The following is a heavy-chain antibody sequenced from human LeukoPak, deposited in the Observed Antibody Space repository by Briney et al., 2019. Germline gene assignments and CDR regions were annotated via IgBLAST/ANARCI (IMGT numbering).Heavy chain of an antibody. CDR3: ARDARYCSSTSCSLWFDP. CDR2: IYTSGST. CDR1: GGSISSYY. J-gene: IGHJ5*02. Sequence: SETLSLTCTVSGGSISSYYWSWIRQPAGKGLEWIGRIYTSGSTNYNPSLKGRVTMSVDTSKNQFSLKLSSVTAADTAVYYCARDARYCSSTSCSLWFDPWGQGTLVTVSS. V-gene: IGHV4-4*07. D-gene: IGHD2-2*01.